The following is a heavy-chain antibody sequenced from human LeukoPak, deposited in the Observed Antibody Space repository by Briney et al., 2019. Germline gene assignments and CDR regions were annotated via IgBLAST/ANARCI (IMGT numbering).Heavy chain of an antibody. CDR1: GFTFSSHW. Sequence: GGSLRLSCAASGFTFSSHWMSWVRQAPGKGLEWVANINLHGSEKYYVDSVKGRFTISSDNGKNPLYLQLNSLRAEDTAVYYCARDYSGRDVGIDYWGRGTLVTVSS. CDR2: INLHGSEK. V-gene: IGHV3-7*01. D-gene: IGHD1-26*01. J-gene: IGHJ4*02. CDR3: ARDYSGRDVGIDY.